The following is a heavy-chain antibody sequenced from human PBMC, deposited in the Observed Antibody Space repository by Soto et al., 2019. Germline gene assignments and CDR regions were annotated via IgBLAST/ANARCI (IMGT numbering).Heavy chain of an antibody. J-gene: IGHJ6*02. CDR1: GFTFSSYA. V-gene: IGHV3-64D*08. Sequence: GGSLRLSCSASGFTFSSYAMHWVRQAPGKGLEYVSAISSNGGSTYYADSVKGRFTISRDNSKNTLYLQMSSLRAEDTAVYYCVKGTYDFWSGYYSYYYGMDVWGQGTTVTVSS. D-gene: IGHD3-3*01. CDR2: ISSNGGST. CDR3: VKGTYDFWSGYYSYYYGMDV.